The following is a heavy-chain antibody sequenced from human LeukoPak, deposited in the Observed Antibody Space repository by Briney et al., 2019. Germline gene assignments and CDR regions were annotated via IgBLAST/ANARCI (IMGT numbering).Heavy chain of an antibody. CDR3: ASASGSNYDILTGYYPFDY. J-gene: IGHJ4*02. CDR1: GGSISSSNW. Sequence: SGTLSLTCAVSGGSISSSNWWSWVRQPPGKGLEWIGEIYHSGSTNYNPSLKSRVTISVDKSKNQFSLKLSSVTAADTAVYYCASASGSNYDILTGYYPFDYWGQGTLVTVSS. D-gene: IGHD3-9*01. V-gene: IGHV4-4*02. CDR2: IYHSGST.